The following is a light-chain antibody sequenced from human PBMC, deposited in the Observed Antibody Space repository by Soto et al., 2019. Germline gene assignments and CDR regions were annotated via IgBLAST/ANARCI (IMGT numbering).Light chain of an antibody. CDR3: QQYNTYPLT. V-gene: IGKV1-5*03. CDR1: QSISSW. CDR2: KAS. Sequence: DIQMTQSPSTLSASVGDRVTITCRASQSISSWLAWYQQKPGKAPKFLIFKASKLESGVPSRFSGSGSGTEFTLTISSLQPDDFATYCCQQYNTYPLTFGGGTKVEIK. J-gene: IGKJ4*01.